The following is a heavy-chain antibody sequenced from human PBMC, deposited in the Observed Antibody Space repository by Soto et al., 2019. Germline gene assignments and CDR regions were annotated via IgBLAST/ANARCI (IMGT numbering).Heavy chain of an antibody. CDR1: GYSFTSYW. V-gene: IGHV5-51*01. Sequence: PGESLKISCKGSGYSFTSYWIGWVRQMPGKGLEWMGIIYPGDSDTRYSPSFQGQVTISADKSISTAYLQWSSLKASDTAMYYCARFFNDPAPDPNYYYYGMDVWGQGTTVTVSS. J-gene: IGHJ6*02. D-gene: IGHD1-1*01. CDR2: IYPGDSDT. CDR3: ARFFNDPAPDPNYYYYGMDV.